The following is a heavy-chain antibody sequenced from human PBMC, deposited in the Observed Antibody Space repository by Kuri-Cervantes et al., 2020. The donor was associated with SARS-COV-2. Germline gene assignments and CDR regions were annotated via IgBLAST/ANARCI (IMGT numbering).Heavy chain of an antibody. D-gene: IGHD3-3*01. CDR1: GGSIISYY. Sequence: LSGTASGGSIISYYCSWIRQPPGKGLEWIGYIYYSGSTNYNPSLNSRVTLSVDTSKNQFSLKLSPVTAADTAVYYCARDSSGYYYYGMDVWGQGTTVTVSS. V-gene: IGHV4-59*01. CDR3: ARDSSGYYYYGMDV. J-gene: IGHJ6*02. CDR2: IYYSGST.